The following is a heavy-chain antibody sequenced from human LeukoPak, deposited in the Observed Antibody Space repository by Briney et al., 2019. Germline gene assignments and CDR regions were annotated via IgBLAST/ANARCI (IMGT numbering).Heavy chain of an antibody. J-gene: IGHJ4*02. V-gene: IGHV1-2*02. D-gene: IGHD5-18*01. Sequence: ASVKVSCKASGYTFTGYYMHWVRQAPGQGLEWMGWINPNSGGTNYAQKFQGRVTMTRDTSISTAYMELSRLRSDDTAVYYCARVLTAMVLWSFDYWGQGTLVTVSS. CDR2: INPNSGGT. CDR1: GYTFTGYY. CDR3: ARVLTAMVLWSFDY.